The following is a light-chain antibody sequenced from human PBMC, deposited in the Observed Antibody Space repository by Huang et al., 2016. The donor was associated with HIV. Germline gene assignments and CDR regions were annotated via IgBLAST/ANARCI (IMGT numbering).Light chain of an antibody. V-gene: IGKV3-15*01. CDR2: AAS. J-gene: IGKJ1*01. CDR3: QQYNYWPRT. CDR1: QRVSSN. Sequence: EIVMTQSPATLSVSPGERATLSCRASQRVSSNLAWYQQKPGQAPRRLIYAASTRATGIPARFSGSGSGTEFTLTISSLQSEDFAVYYCQQYNYWPRTFGQGTKVEIK.